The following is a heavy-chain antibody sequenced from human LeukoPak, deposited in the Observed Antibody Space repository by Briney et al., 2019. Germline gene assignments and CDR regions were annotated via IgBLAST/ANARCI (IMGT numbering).Heavy chain of an antibody. V-gene: IGHV3-30*04. J-gene: IGHJ3*02. D-gene: IGHD3-22*01. CDR2: ISYDGSNK. Sequence: LPGGSLRLSCAASGFTFSSYAMHWVRQAPGKGLEWVAVISYDGSNKYYADSVKGRFTISRDNSKNTLYLQMNSLRAEDTAVYYCARDPPHSGYAFHIWGQGTMVTVSS. CDR3: ARDPPHSGYAFHI. CDR1: GFTFSSYA.